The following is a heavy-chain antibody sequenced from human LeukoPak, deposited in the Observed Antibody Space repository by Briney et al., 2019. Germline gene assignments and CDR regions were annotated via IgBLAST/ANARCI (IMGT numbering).Heavy chain of an antibody. CDR1: GRSISNYC. Sequence: SETLSLTCTVSGRSISNYCWRWIRQPAGKGLEWIGRIYTGVTSYYNPSLKSRVTMSVDTSKNQFSLNLTSVTAADTAVYYCARDRINGTWDAFDIWGQGTMVTVSS. J-gene: IGHJ3*02. CDR3: ARDRINGTWDAFDI. CDR2: IYTGVTS. V-gene: IGHV4-4*07. D-gene: IGHD2-8*01.